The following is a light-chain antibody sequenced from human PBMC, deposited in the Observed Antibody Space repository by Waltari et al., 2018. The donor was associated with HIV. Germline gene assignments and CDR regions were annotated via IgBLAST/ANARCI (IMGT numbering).Light chain of an antibody. CDR2: EVS. V-gene: IGLV2-14*01. Sequence: ISCTGTSSDIGIYNYVSWYQQHPGKAPKLMIYEVSNRPSGVSNRFSGSKSGNTASLTISGLQAEDEADYYCSSYTSSITVVFGGGTKLTVL. J-gene: IGLJ2*01. CDR3: SSYTSSITVV. CDR1: SSDIGIYNY.